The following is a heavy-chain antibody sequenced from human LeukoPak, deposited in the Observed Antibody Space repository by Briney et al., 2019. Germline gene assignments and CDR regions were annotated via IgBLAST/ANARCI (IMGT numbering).Heavy chain of an antibody. CDR3: ARAGDMVRGVTTFDY. D-gene: IGHD3-10*01. Sequence: SETLSLTCTVSGGSISSYYWSWIRQPPGKGLEWIGYIYYSGSTNYNPSLKSRVTISVDTSKNQFSLKLSSVTAADPAVYYCARAGDMVRGVTTFDYWGQGTLVTVSS. J-gene: IGHJ4*02. V-gene: IGHV4-59*01. CDR1: GGSISSYY. CDR2: IYYSGST.